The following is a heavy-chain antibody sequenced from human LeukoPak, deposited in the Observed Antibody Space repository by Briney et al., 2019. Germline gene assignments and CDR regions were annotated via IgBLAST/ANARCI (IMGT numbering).Heavy chain of an antibody. Sequence: PGGSLRLSFEGSGLTFSDHWMHWVRQAPGKGLVWVSRIKTDGREASYGDAVRGRFVISRDNSRNMLFLLMNNVRDDDTAMYFCARDVGPYGGSPGADWGQGTLVIVSS. CDR3: ARDVGPYGGSPGAD. CDR2: IKTDGREA. D-gene: IGHD1-26*01. V-gene: IGHV3-74*01. J-gene: IGHJ4*02. CDR1: GLTFSDHW.